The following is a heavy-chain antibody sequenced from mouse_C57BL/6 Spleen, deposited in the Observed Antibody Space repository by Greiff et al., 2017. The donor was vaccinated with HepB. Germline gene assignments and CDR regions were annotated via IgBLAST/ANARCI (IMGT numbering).Heavy chain of an antibody. Sequence: EVQVVESGGGLVKPGGSLKLSCAASGFTFSSYALSWVRQTPEKRLAWVATISDGGSYTYYPDNVKGRFLILRDNAKNNLYLQMSHLKSEDTAMYYSAREITTVERGPWFADWGQGTLVTVTA. D-gene: IGHD1-1*01. CDR3: AREITTVERGPWFAD. CDR2: ISDGGSYT. CDR1: GFTFSSYA. J-gene: IGHJ3*01. V-gene: IGHV5-4*01.